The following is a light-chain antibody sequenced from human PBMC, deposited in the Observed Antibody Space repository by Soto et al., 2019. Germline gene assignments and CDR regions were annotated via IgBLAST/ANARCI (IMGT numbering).Light chain of an antibody. CDR1: QDISSY. J-gene: IGKJ3*01. V-gene: IGKV1-9*01. Sequence: DIQLTQSPSFLSASVGDRVTITCRASQDISSYLAWYQQKPGKAPKLLIYAVSILQSGVPSRFSGSGSGTEFTLTISSLQPEDFATYYCQQLNSYSIFTFGPGTKLDIK. CDR3: QQLNSYSIFT. CDR2: AVS.